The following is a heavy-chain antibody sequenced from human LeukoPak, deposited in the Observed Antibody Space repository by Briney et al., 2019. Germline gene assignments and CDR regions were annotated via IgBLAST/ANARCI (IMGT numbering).Heavy chain of an antibody. J-gene: IGHJ4*02. V-gene: IGHV3-64D*06. D-gene: IGHD6-19*01. CDR2: ISSNGGST. CDR1: GFTFSSYA. Sequence: GGSLRLSCSASGFTFSSYAMHWVRQAPGKGLEYVSAISSNGGSTYYADSVKGRFTISRDNPKNTLYLQMSSLRAEDTAVYYCVGGIAVAGTDYWGQGTLVTVSS. CDR3: VGGIAVAGTDY.